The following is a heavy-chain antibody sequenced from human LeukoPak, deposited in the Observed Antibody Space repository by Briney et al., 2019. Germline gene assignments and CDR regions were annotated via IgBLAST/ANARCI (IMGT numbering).Heavy chain of an antibody. V-gene: IGHV4-39*07. J-gene: IGHJ6*03. Sequence: SETLSLTCTVSGGSISSSSYYWGWIRQPPGKGLEWIGSIYYSGGTYYNPSLKSRVTISVDTSKNQFSLKLSSVTAADTAVYYCARSYRSYYYYYMDVWGKGTTVTISS. CDR1: GGSISSSSYY. CDR3: ARSYRSYYYYYMDV. D-gene: IGHD1-26*01. CDR2: IYYSGGT.